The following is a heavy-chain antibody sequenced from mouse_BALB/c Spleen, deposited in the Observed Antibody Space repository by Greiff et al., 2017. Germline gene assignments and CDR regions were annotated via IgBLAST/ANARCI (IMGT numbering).Heavy chain of an antibody. D-gene: IGHD2-3*01. CDR2: IWSGGST. CDR3: ARKGMAYYAMDY. Sequence: QVQLKESGPGLVQPSQSLSITCTVSGFSLTSYGVHWVRQSPGKGLEWLGVIWSGGSTDYKAAFISRLSISKDNSKSQVFFKMNSLQADDTAIYYCARKGMAYYAMDYWGQGTSVTVSS. J-gene: IGHJ4*01. CDR1: GFSLTSYG. V-gene: IGHV2-4-1*01.